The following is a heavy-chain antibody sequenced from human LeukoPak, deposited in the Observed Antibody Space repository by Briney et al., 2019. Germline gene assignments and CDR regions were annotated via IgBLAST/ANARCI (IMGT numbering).Heavy chain of an antibody. CDR3: AKEIYGDPTGGRFQH. J-gene: IGHJ1*01. V-gene: IGHV3-73*01. CDR2: IRSKTNSYAT. D-gene: IGHD4-17*01. Sequence: GGSLRLSCAASGFTFSGSAMHWVRQASGKGLEWVGRIRSKTNSYATSYAASVKGRFALSRDDSKNTAYLQMNSLKTEDTAVYYCAKEIYGDPTGGRFQHWGQGTLVAVSS. CDR1: GFTFSGSA.